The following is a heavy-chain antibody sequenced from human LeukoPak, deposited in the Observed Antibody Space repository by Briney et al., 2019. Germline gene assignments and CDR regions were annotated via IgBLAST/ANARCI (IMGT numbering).Heavy chain of an antibody. V-gene: IGHV4-34*01. Sequence: SETLSLTCAVYGGSFSGYYWSWIRQPPGKGLEWIGEINHSGSTNYNPSLKSRVTISVDTSKNQFSLKLSSVTAADTAVYYCASTTYYYGSYNWFDPWGQGTLVTVSS. CDR2: INHSGST. D-gene: IGHD3-10*01. CDR1: GGSFSGYY. J-gene: IGHJ5*02. CDR3: ASTTYYYGSYNWFDP.